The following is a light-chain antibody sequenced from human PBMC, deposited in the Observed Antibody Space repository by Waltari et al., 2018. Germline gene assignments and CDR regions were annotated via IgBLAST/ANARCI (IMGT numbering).Light chain of an antibody. J-gene: IGKJ1*01. Sequence: DIVMTQSPDSLAVSLGERATINCRSSQSVYTSYNKNDLAWYQQKPGHPPKLLIYWASTRESGVPDRFSGSGSGTDFTLTISSLQAEDVVVYYCHQYYEVPWTFGQGTKVEI. V-gene: IGKV4-1*01. CDR2: WAS. CDR1: QSVYTSYNKND. CDR3: HQYYEVPWT.